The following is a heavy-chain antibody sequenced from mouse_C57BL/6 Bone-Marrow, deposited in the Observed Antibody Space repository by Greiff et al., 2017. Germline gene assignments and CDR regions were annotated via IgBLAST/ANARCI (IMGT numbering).Heavy chain of an antibody. CDR3: TPYDYERDY. D-gene: IGHD2-4*01. V-gene: IGHV14-1*01. J-gene: IGHJ2*01. CDR2: IEPEDGDT. Sequence: EVQLQQSGAELVRPGASVKLSCTASGFNIKDYYMHWVKQRPEQGLEWIGRIEPEDGDTEYAPKFQGKATMTADKSSNTAYLQLSSLTSEDTAVYYCTPYDYERDYWCQGTTLTVSS. CDR1: GFNIKDYY.